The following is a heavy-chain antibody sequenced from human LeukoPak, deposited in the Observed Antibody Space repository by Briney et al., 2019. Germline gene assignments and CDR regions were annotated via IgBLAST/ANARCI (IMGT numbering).Heavy chain of an antibody. J-gene: IGHJ4*02. CDR1: GGSISSYY. Sequence: SETLSLTCTVSGGSISSYYWSWIRQPPGKGLEWIGYIYYSGSTNYNPSLKSRVTISVDTSKNQFSLKLSSVTAADTAVYYSARGVGRGSGWYFDYWGQGTLVTVSS. CDR2: IYYSGST. D-gene: IGHD6-19*01. CDR3: ARGVGRGSGWYFDY. V-gene: IGHV4-59*01.